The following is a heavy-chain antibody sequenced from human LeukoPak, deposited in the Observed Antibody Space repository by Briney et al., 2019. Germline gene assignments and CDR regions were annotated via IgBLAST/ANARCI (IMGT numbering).Heavy chain of an antibody. D-gene: IGHD2-2*02. CDR3: ARAGPCSSTSCYTGGLDDY. V-gene: IGHV1-18*01. J-gene: IGHJ4*02. CDR2: ISAYNGNT. Sequence: ASVKVSCKASGYTFTSYGISWVRQAPGQGLEWMGWISAYNGNTNYAQKLQGRVTMTTDTSTSTAYMGLRSLRSDDTAVYYCARAGPCSSTSCYTGGLDDYWGQGTLVTVSS. CDR1: GYTFTSYG.